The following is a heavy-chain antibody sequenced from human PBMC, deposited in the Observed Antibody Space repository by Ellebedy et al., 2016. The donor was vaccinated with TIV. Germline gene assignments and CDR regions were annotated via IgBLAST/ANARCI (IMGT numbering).Heavy chain of an antibody. CDR1: GYSISSGYY. Sequence: SETLSLXCTVSGYSISSGYYWGWIRQPPGKGLEWIGSIYHSGSTNYNPSLKSRVTISVDTSKNQFSLKLSSVTAADTAVYYCAREYPHIVVVPAAVKGLPYGMDVWGQGTTVTVSS. J-gene: IGHJ6*02. CDR3: AREYPHIVVVPAAVKGLPYGMDV. D-gene: IGHD2-2*01. V-gene: IGHV4-38-2*02. CDR2: IYHSGST.